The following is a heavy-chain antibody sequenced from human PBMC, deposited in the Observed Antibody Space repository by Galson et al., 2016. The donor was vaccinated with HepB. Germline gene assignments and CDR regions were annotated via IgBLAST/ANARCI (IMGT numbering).Heavy chain of an antibody. CDR3: ARQMSGSYYKNWHFDL. V-gene: IGHV4-59*11. D-gene: IGHD3-10*01. Sequence: SETLSLTCTVPSGYITTHYWSWIRQPPGKGLEWIGFVYHTGSTNYNPSLKSRVSTSLDTSKNQVSLQLNSVTPADTAVYYCARQMSGSYYKNWHFDLWGRGTLVTVSS. J-gene: IGHJ2*01. CDR1: SGYITTHY. CDR2: VYHTGST.